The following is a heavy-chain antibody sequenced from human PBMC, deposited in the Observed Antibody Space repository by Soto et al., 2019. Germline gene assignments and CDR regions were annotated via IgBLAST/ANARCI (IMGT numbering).Heavy chain of an antibody. D-gene: IGHD5-12*01. CDR1: VCSISSYC. CDR3: ARDSGIEEDVHFEY. J-gene: IGHJ4*02. Sequence: SETRCRTCTFSVCSISSYCCSLVRQPAGKGLEWIGRIYTSGSNNYNPSLKSRVTMSVDTSKNQSSLKLSSVTAAYTAVYYCARDSGIEEDVHFEYRGQGNLVSVSS. V-gene: IGHV4-4*07. CDR2: IYTSGSN.